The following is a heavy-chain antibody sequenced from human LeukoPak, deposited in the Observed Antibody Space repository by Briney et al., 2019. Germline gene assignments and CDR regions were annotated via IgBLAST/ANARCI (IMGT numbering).Heavy chain of an antibody. CDR1: GFTFSDYT. Sequence: GGSLRLSCATSGFTFSDYTMNWVRQAPGKRLEWLSSISSRGSVIYYADSVKSRFTISRDNANNSLYLQMNSLRADDTAVYYCTRDLGARGYWGRGILVTVSS. J-gene: IGHJ4*02. D-gene: IGHD3-16*01. CDR3: TRDLGARGY. CDR2: ISSRGSVI. V-gene: IGHV3-21*01.